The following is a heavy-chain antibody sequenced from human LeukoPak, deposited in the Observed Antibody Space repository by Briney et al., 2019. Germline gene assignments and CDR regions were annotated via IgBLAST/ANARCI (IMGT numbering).Heavy chain of an antibody. CDR2: ISYDGSNK. D-gene: IGHD2-2*02. V-gene: IGHV3-30*04. CDR1: GFTFSSYA. Sequence: GGSLRLSCAASGFTFSSYAMHWVRQAPGKGLEWVAAISYDGSNKYYADSVKGRFTISRDNSKNTLYLQMNSLRAEDTAVYYCARDHTRLYCSSTNCHRSQTKHDAFDIWGQGTMVTVSS. CDR3: ARDHTRLYCSSTNCHRSQTKHDAFDI. J-gene: IGHJ3*02.